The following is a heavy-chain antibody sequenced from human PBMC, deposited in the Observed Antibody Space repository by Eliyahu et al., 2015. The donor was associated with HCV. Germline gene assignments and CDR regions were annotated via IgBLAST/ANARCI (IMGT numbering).Heavy chain of an antibody. Sequence: EVQLVESGGGLVQPGGSLGLSCXASGFSLXGYSMSWVRQAPGKGLEWVSYISSSSSTIYYADSVKGRFTISRDIAKNSLYLQMNSLRAEDTAVYYCARPRSGSFFDYWGQGTLVTVSS. V-gene: IGHV3-48*01. CDR2: ISSSSSTI. J-gene: IGHJ4*02. CDR3: ARPRSGSFFDY. CDR1: GFSLXGYS. D-gene: IGHD3-22*01.